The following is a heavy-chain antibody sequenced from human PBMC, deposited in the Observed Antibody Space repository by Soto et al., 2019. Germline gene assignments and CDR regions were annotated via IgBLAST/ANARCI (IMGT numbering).Heavy chain of an antibody. CDR1: GGSISSSSYY. Sequence: QLQLQESGPGLVKPSETLSLTCTVSGGSISSSSYYWGWIRQPPGKGLEWIGNIYYSGSTYYNPSLQSRVTISVDTSKNQCSRKLSSVTAADTAVYYCVRRSAGTIFDYWGQGTLVTVSS. J-gene: IGHJ4*02. CDR3: VRRSAGTIFDY. D-gene: IGHD1-26*01. CDR2: IYYSGST. V-gene: IGHV4-39*01.